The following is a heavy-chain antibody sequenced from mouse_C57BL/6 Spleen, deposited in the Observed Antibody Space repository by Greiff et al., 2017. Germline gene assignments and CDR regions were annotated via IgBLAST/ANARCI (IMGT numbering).Heavy chain of an antibody. Sequence: QVQLQQPGAELVKPGASVSMSCKASGYTLTSYWITWVKQRPGQGLEWIGDISPGSGSTNYNEKFKSKATLTVDTSSSTAYMQLSSLTSEDSAVYYCAKDYYGSNFDYWGQGTTLTVSS. CDR1: GYTLTSYW. J-gene: IGHJ2*01. V-gene: IGHV1-55*01. CDR2: ISPGSGST. D-gene: IGHD1-1*01. CDR3: AKDYYGSNFDY.